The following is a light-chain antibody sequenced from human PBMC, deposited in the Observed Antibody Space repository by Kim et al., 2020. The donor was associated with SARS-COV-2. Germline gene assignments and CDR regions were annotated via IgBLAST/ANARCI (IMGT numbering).Light chain of an antibody. CDR1: NIGSKS. J-gene: IGLJ3*02. Sequence: APGKTARITCGGNNIGSKSVHWYQQKPGQAPVLVIYYDSDRPSGIPERFSGSNSWNTATLTISRVEAGDEADYYCQVWDSSSDHWVFGGGTKLTVL. CDR2: YDS. V-gene: IGLV3-21*04. CDR3: QVWDSSSDHWV.